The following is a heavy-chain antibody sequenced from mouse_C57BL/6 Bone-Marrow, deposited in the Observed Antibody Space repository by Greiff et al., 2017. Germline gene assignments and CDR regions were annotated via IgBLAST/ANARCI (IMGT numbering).Heavy chain of an antibody. D-gene: IGHD2-1*01. CDR3: ARWGNGNYYSYYAMDY. V-gene: IGHV1-54*01. Sequence: QVQLQQSGAELVRPGTSVKVSCKASGYAFTNYLIEWVKQRPGQGLEWIGVINPGSGGTNYNEKFKGKATLTADKSSSTAYMQLSSLTSEDSAVYFCARWGNGNYYSYYAMDYWGQGTSVTVSS. J-gene: IGHJ4*01. CDR1: GYAFTNYL. CDR2: INPGSGGT.